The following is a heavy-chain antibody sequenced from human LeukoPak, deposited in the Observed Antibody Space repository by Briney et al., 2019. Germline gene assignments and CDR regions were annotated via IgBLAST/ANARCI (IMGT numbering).Heavy chain of an antibody. Sequence: GGSLRLSCADSGSTFSDYYMHWVRQPPGKGLVWVARIKTDGSSSNYADSVKGRFTISRENSKNTLYLQMNSLGAEDTAVYYCARASSYYDSSGPGDWGQGTLVTVSS. CDR1: GSTFSDYY. CDR2: IKTDGSSS. D-gene: IGHD3-22*01. V-gene: IGHV3-74*01. J-gene: IGHJ4*02. CDR3: ARASSYYDSSGPGD.